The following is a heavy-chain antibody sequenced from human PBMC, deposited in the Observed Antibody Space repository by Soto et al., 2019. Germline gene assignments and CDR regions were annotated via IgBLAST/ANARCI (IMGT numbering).Heavy chain of an antibody. CDR2: IWYDGSNK. CDR3: ARDRNYGDYVGRFDY. J-gene: IGHJ4*02. CDR1: GFRFSSYG. D-gene: IGHD4-17*01. V-gene: IGHV3-33*01. Sequence: GGSLRLSCVASGFRFSSYGMHWVRQAPGKGLEWVAVIWYDGSNKYYADSVKGRFTISRDNSKNTLYLQMNSLRAEDTAVYYCARDRNYGDYVGRFDYWGQGTLVTVSS.